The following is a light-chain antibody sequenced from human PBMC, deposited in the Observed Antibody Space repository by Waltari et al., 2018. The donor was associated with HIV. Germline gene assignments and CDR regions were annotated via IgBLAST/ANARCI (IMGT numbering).Light chain of an antibody. CDR3: SSYTSSSTQV. CDR1: ISDVGGYNY. CDR2: EVS. Sequence: QSALTQPASVSGSPGQSITISCTGTISDVGGYNYVSWYQQPPGKAPKLMIYEVSNRPSGVSNRFYGSKSGNTASLTISGLQAEDEADYYCSSYTSSSTQVFGGGTKLTVL. J-gene: IGLJ3*02. V-gene: IGLV2-14*01.